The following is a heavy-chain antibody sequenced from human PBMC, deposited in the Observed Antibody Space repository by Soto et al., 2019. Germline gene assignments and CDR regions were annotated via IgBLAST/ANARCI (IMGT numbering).Heavy chain of an antibody. J-gene: IGHJ4*02. CDR3: ARVGNYDFWSGYYIDY. CDR2: IIPIFGTA. Sequence: SVKVSCKASGGTFSSYAISWVRQAPGQGLEWMGGIIPIFGTADYAQKFQGRVTITADESTSTAYMELSSLRSEDTAVYYCARVGNYDFWSGYYIDYWGQGTLVTVSS. V-gene: IGHV1-69*13. D-gene: IGHD3-3*01. CDR1: GGTFSSYA.